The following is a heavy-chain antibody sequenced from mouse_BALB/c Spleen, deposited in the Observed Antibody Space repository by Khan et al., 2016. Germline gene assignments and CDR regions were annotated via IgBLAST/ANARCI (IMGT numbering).Heavy chain of an antibody. J-gene: IGHJ3*01. CDR3: ARSGRFDY. Sequence: QMQLQQSGAELVRPGTSVKVSCKVSGYAFTNFLIEWIKERPGQSLEWIGVINPGSGSTNYNENFKGKAVMTADKSSSTAYMQLSSLTSDDSAVYFCARSGRFDYWGQGTLVTVSA. V-gene: IGHV1-54*01. CDR1: GYAFTNFL. CDR2: INPGSGST.